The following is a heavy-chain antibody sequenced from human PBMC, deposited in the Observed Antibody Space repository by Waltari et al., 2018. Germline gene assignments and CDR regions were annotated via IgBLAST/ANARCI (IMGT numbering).Heavy chain of an antibody. CDR3: ARTSLREPPNY. CDR2: IYYSGST. J-gene: IGHJ4*02. V-gene: IGHV4-39*01. D-gene: IGHD3-16*01. CDR1: GGSISSSSYY. Sequence: QLQLQESGPGLVKPSETLSLTCTVSGGSISSSSYYWGWIRQPPGKGLEWIGSIYYSGSTYYNPSLKSRVTISVDTSKNQFSLKLSSVTAADTAVYYCARTSLREPPNYWGQGTLVTVSS.